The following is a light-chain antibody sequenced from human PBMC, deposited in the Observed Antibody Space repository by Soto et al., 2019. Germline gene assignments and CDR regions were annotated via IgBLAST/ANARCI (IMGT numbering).Light chain of an antibody. CDR3: QQYNTYLWT. Sequence: DIHMTQSPSTLSASVVYRVMITCLASQSISNWLAWYQQKPGRLPRLLIYQASTLESGVPSRFSGSGSGTEFTLTISSLQPDDFATYYCQQYNTYLWTFGQGTKVDI. J-gene: IGKJ1*01. V-gene: IGKV1-5*03. CDR2: QAS. CDR1: QSISNW.